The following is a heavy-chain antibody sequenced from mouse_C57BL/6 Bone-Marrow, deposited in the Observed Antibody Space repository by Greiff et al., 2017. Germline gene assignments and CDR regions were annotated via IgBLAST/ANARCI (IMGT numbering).Heavy chain of an antibody. D-gene: IGHD2-1*01. V-gene: IGHV1-76*01. CDR1: GYTFTDYY. CDR2: IYPGSGNT. J-gene: IGHJ2*01. Sequence: VQLQQSGAELVRPGASVKLSCKASGYTFTDYYINWVKQRPGQGLEWIARIYPGSGNTYYNEKVKGQATLTAEKSSSTAYMQLSSLTSEDSAVYFCARWDLLDYWGQGTTLTVSS. CDR3: ARWDLLDY.